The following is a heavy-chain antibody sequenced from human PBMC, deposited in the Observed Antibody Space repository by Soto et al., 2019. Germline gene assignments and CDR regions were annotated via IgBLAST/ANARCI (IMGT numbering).Heavy chain of an antibody. D-gene: IGHD2-15*01. CDR3: ARVARSVMDIVVVVAADYYYYYMDV. J-gene: IGHJ6*03. Sequence: GGSLRLSCAASGFTFSSYSMNWVRQAPGKGLEWVSSISSSSSYIYYADSVKGRFTISRDNAKNSQYLQMKSLRAEDTAVYYCARVARSVMDIVVVVAADYYYYYMDVWGKGTTVTVSS. V-gene: IGHV3-21*01. CDR2: ISSSSSYI. CDR1: GFTFSSYS.